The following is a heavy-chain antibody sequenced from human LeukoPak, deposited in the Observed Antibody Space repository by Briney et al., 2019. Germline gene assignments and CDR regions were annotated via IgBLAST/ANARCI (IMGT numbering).Heavy chain of an antibody. CDR2: IKKDGSEK. V-gene: IGHV3-7*01. CDR3: ARGADGVSSNSRGWFDP. Sequence: GGSLRLSCAASGFTFSTFWMSWVRQAPGKGLEWVANIKKDGSEKYYVDSVKGRFTISRDNAKNSLYLQMNSLRAEDTAVYYCARGADGVSSNSRGWFDPWGQGTLVTVSS. CDR1: GFTFSTFW. D-gene: IGHD2-15*01. J-gene: IGHJ5*02.